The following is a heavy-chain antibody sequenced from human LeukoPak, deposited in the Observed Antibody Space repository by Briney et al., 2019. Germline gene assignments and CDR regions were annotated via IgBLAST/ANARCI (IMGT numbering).Heavy chain of an antibody. CDR1: GXTFSSYA. Sequence: PGRSLRLSCAASGXTFSSYAMHWVRQAPGKGLEWVAVISYDGSNKYYADSVKGRFTISRDNAKNSLYLQMNSLRVEDTAVYYCASGGAVDDLFQHWGQGTLVTVSS. V-gene: IGHV3-30-3*01. CDR2: ISYDGSNK. D-gene: IGHD3-16*01. CDR3: ASGGAVDDLFQH. J-gene: IGHJ1*01.